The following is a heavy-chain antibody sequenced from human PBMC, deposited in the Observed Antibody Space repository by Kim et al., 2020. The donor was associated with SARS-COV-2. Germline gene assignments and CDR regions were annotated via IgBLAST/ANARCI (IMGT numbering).Heavy chain of an antibody. CDR1: GYTFTSYA. J-gene: IGHJ6*02. D-gene: IGHD4-17*01. CDR3: ARDQDGYGGNPDNYYYYYGMDV. Sequence: ASVKVSCKASGYTFTSYAMHWVRQAPGQRLEWMGWINAGNGNTKYSQKFQGRVTITRDTSASTAYMELSSLRSEDTAVYYCARDQDGYGGNPDNYYYYYGMDVWGQGTTVTVSS. CDR2: INAGNGNT. V-gene: IGHV1-3*01.